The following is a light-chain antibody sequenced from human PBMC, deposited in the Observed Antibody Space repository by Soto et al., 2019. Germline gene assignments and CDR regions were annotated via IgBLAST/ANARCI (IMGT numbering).Light chain of an antibody. CDR1: QSVLTY. CDR2: DAS. CDR3: QQRSNLVS. J-gene: IGKJ5*01. Sequence: EVVLTQSPGTLSVSPGDRARLSCRASQSVLTYLGWYQQKPGQAPRLLIYDASNRAAGIPDRFSGSGSGTDFTLTISSLEPEDFAIYYCQQRSNLVSFGQGTRLEIK. V-gene: IGKV3-11*01.